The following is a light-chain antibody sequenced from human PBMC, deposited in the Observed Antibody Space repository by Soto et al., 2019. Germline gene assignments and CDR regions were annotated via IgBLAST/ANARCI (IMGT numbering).Light chain of an antibody. J-gene: IGKJ2*01. Sequence: DIQMTQSPSSLSASEGDRVTLTCRASQTISSYLNWYQQKPGKAPKHLIYAASSLQSGVPSRFSGSGSGTDFTLTISSLQPEDFATYYCQQTYITPYTFGQGTKLEIK. CDR1: QTISSY. V-gene: IGKV1-39*01. CDR3: QQTYITPYT. CDR2: AAS.